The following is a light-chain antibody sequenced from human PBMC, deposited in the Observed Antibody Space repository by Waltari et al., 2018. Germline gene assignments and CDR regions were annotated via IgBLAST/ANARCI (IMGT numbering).Light chain of an antibody. V-gene: IGKV4-1*01. CDR2: WAS. Sequence: DIVMTQSPDSLAVSLGERATMNCKSSQSILYSSNNKNYLVWYQQKPGQPPKLLIYWASTRESGVPDRFSGSGSATDFTLTISSLQAEDVAVYYCQQYYGTPWTFGQGTKVEIK. CDR3: QQYYGTPWT. CDR1: QSILYSSNNKNY. J-gene: IGKJ1*01.